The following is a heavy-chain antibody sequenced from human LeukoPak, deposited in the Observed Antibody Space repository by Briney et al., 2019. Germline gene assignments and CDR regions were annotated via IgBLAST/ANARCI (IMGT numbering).Heavy chain of an antibody. CDR3: ARVRRLAAAGTLSLDP. CDR1: GYTFTSYG. D-gene: IGHD6-13*01. Sequence: ASVKVSCKASGYTFTSYGISWVRQAPGQGLEWMGWISAYNGNTNYAQKLQGRVTMTTDTSTGTAYMEPRSLRSDDTAVYYCARVRRLAAAGTLSLDPWGQGTLVTVSS. CDR2: ISAYNGNT. J-gene: IGHJ5*02. V-gene: IGHV1-18*04.